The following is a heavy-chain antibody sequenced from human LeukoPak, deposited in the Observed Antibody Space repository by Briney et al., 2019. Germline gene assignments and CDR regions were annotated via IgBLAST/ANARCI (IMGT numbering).Heavy chain of an antibody. CDR2: ISGSGGST. V-gene: IGHV3-23*01. J-gene: IGHJ4*02. Sequence: GGSLRLSCAASGFTFSSYAMSWVRQAPGKGLEWVSAISGSGGSTYYADSVKGRFTISRDNSKNTLYLQMNSLRAEDTAVYYCANARYCSGGSCSYPYYFDYWGQGTLVTVSS. CDR3: ANARYCSGGSCSYPYYFDY. CDR1: GFTFSSYA. D-gene: IGHD2-15*01.